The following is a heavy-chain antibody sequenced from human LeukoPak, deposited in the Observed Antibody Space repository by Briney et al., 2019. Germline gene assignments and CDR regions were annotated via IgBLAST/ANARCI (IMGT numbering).Heavy chain of an antibody. D-gene: IGHD3-10*01. CDR1: GFTFTSYD. CDR3: VRDGEGVAISVNYWFDP. J-gene: IGHJ5*02. Sequence: VASVKVSCKASGFTFTSYDINWVRQASGQGLEWMGWMNPNNGNTGYAQKFQGRVTMTRDTSISTAYMELRGLRSEDTVVYYCVRDGEGVAISVNYWFDPWGQGTLVTVSS. V-gene: IGHV1-8*01. CDR2: MNPNNGNT.